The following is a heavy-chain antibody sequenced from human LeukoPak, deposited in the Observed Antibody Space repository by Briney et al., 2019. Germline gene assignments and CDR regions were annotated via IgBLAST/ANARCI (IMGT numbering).Heavy chain of an antibody. D-gene: IGHD3-9*01. J-gene: IGHJ5*02. CDR2: ISGSGGST. CDR1: GFTFSSYE. V-gene: IGHV3-23*01. Sequence: GGSLRLSCAASGFTFSSYEMNWVRQAPGKGLEWVSAISGSGGSTYYADSVKGRFTISRDNSKNTLYLQMNSLRAEDTAVYYCAKDPRKVLRYFDWSSVGWFDPWGQGTLVTVSS. CDR3: AKDPRKVLRYFDWSSVGWFDP.